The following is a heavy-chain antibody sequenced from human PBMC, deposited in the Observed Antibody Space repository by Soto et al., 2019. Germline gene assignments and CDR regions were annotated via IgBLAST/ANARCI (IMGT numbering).Heavy chain of an antibody. CDR2: IYYSGST. J-gene: IGHJ6*02. Sequence: QVQLQESGPGLVKPSQTLSLTCTVSGGSISSGGYYWSWIRQHPGKGLEWIGYIYYSGSTYYNPSLKSRVTISEDTSKNQFSLKLSSVTAADTAVYYCASGLAAAAPPLYYYYGMDVWGQGTTVTVSS. V-gene: IGHV4-31*03. D-gene: IGHD6-13*01. CDR1: GGSISSGGYY. CDR3: ASGLAAAAPPLYYYYGMDV.